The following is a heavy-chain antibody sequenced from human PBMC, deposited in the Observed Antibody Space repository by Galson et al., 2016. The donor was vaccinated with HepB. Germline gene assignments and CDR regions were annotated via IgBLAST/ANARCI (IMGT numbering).Heavy chain of an antibody. CDR1: GYSISSGYY. CDR3: ARDNLEGNTNLDY. J-gene: IGHJ4*02. CDR2: IYHSGST. V-gene: IGHV4-38-2*02. D-gene: IGHD1-1*01. Sequence: SETLSLTCGVSGYSISSGYYWGWIRQPPGKGLEWIGSIYHSGSTYHNPSLKSRVTLSVHTSKNQFSLKLSSVTAADTAVYYCARDNLEGNTNLDYWGQGTLVTVSS.